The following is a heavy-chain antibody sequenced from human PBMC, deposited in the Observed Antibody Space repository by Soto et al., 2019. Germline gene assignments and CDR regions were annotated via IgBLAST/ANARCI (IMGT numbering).Heavy chain of an antibody. V-gene: IGHV4-59*08. D-gene: IGHD3-9*01. CDR3: ASVSYFNAFDY. Sequence: PSDPLSHTCTAFGRSINIYYWAWIRQPPGKGLDYIGYIYYNGKTNYNPSLKSRVTISLDTSKNQFSLKLSSVTAADTAVYYCASVSYFNAFDYWGQG. CDR1: GRSINIYY. CDR2: IYYNGKT. J-gene: IGHJ4*02.